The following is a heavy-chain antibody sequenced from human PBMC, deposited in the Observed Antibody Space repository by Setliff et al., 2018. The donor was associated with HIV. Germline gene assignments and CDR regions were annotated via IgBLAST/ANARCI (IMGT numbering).Heavy chain of an antibody. CDR3: ARDVGGFDY. J-gene: IGHJ4*02. Sequence: GASVKVSCKASGYTFTDYYIHWVRQAPGQGLQWMGWVNPNSGGTNSAQKFQGRVTMTRDTSISTAYMELSSLRSEDTAVYYCARDVGGFDYWGQGTLVTVSS. V-gene: IGHV1-2*02. CDR2: VNPNSGGT. CDR1: GYTFTDYY.